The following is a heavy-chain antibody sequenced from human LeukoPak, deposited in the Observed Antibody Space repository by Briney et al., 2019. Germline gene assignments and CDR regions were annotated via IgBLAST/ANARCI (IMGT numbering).Heavy chain of an antibody. CDR3: ARWERGSYYD. CDR2: KNHSGST. CDR1: GGSFSAYN. Sequence: PSETLSLTCAVYGGSFSAYNGSWIRQPPGKGGEWMGEKNHSGSTKYTPSPKSRVTISAATSKKKFSPKLSSVTCAETTAYYRARWERGSYYD. D-gene: IGHD1-26*01. J-gene: IGHJ6*01. V-gene: IGHV4-34*01.